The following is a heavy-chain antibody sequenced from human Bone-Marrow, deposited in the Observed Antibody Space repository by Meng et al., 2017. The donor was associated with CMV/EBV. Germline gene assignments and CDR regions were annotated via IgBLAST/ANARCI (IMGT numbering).Heavy chain of an antibody. V-gene: IGHV1-2*02. J-gene: IGHJ4*02. CDR3: ASLGLIAAAGSYFDY. CDR2: INPNSGGT. CDR1: GYTFTGYY. Sequence: QVQRVQSGAEVKKPXXAVKVXCKASGYTFTGYYRPWVRQAPGQGLEWMGWINPNSGGTNYAQKFQGRVTMTRDTSISTAYMELSRLRSDDTAVYYCASLGLIAAAGSYFDYWGQGTLVTVSS. D-gene: IGHD6-13*01.